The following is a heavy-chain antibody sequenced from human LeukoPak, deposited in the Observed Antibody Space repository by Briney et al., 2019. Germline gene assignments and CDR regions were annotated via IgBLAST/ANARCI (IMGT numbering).Heavy chain of an antibody. Sequence: PSETLSLTCTVSGGSISSYYWSWIRQPAGKGLEWIGRIYSSGSTTYNPSLKSRVTMSVDTSKNQFSLKLSSVTAADTAVYYCARSPGYDFWSGYHDYWGQGTLVTVSS. CDR2: IYSSGST. J-gene: IGHJ4*02. V-gene: IGHV4-4*07. D-gene: IGHD3-3*01. CDR3: ARSPGYDFWSGYHDY. CDR1: GGSISSYY.